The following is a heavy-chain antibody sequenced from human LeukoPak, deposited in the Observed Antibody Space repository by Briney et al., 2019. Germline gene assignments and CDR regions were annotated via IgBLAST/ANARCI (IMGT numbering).Heavy chain of an antibody. CDR3: AKDRWTNGAAAGSFDY. CDR2: VRYDGSNI. CDR1: GFTFSRYG. V-gene: IGHV3-30*02. Sequence: PGESLRLSCAASGFTFSRYGMHWVRQAPGKGLEWVTFVRYDGSNIYYADSVKGRFTIPRDNSKNTLYLQMNSLRAEDTAVYYCAKDRWTNGAAAGSFDYWGQGTLVTVSS. D-gene: IGHD6-13*01. J-gene: IGHJ4*02.